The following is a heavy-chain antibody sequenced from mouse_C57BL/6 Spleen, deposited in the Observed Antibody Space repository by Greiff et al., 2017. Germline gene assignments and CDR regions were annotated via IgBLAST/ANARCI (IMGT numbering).Heavy chain of an antibody. CDR1: GYTFTDYY. D-gene: IGHD2-4*01. J-gene: IGHJ4*01. CDR2: IYPGSGNT. V-gene: IGHV1-76*01. Sequence: QVQLKESGAELVRPGASVKLSCKASGYTFTDYYINWVKQRPGQGLEWIARIYPGSGNTYYNEKFKGKATLTAEKSSSTAYMQLSSLTSEDSAVYFCASHDYLSYAMDYWGQGTSVTVSS. CDR3: ASHDYLSYAMDY.